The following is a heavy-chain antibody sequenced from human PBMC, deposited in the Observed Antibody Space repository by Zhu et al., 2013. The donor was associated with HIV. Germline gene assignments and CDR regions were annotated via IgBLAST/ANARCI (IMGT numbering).Heavy chain of an antibody. CDR3: ARVIRYYYDSSGYYYGYYGMDV. CDR2: IIPIFGTA. V-gene: IGHV1-69*01. Sequence: QVQLVQSGAEVKKPGSSVKVSCKASGGTFSSYAISWVRQAPGQGLEWMGGIIPIFGTANYAQKFQGRVTITADESTSTAYMELSSLRSEDTAVYYCARVIRYYYDSSGYYYGYYGMDVWGQGTTVTVSS. J-gene: IGHJ6*02. CDR1: GGTFSSYA. D-gene: IGHD3-22*01.